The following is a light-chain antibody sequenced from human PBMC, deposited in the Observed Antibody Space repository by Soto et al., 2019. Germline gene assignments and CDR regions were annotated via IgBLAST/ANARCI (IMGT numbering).Light chain of an antibody. V-gene: IGKV3-20*01. Sequence: EIVLTQSPATLSLSPGERATLSCRASQSVSSSNLAWYQQKPGQAPRLLIYGSSSRATDIPDRFSGSGSGTDFTLTISTLEPEDFAIYYCQQYGYSRTFGQGTKVDI. CDR3: QQYGYSRT. J-gene: IGKJ1*01. CDR1: QSVSSSN. CDR2: GSS.